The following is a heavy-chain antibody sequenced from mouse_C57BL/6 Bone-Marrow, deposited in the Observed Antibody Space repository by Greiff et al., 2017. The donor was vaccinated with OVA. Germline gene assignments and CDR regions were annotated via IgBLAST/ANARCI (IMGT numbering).Heavy chain of an antibody. CDR3: ARADYYGSSYDAMDY. CDR1: GYTFTDYY. J-gene: IGHJ4*01. CDR2: IYPGSGNT. V-gene: IGHV1-76*01. D-gene: IGHD1-1*01. Sequence: VMLVESEAELVRPGASVKLSCKASGYTFTDYYINWVKQRPGQGLEWIARIYPGSGNTYYNEKFKGKATLTAEKSSSTAYMQLSSLTSEDSAVYFCARADYYGSSYDAMDYWGQGTSVTVSS.